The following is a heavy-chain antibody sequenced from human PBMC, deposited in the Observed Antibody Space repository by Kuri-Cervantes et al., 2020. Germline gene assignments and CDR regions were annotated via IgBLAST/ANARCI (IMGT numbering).Heavy chain of an antibody. Sequence: GPTLVQPTQTLTLTCTISGFALSTSGVGVAWIRQPPGKALEWLAVIYWDDDKRYNPSLKSRLTITKDTSKNQVVLTITNMDPVDTATYYCAHSSASYYYYGMDVWGQGTTVTVSS. V-gene: IGHV2-5*02. CDR2: IYWDDDK. CDR3: AHSSASYYYYGMDV. CDR1: GFALSTSGVG. D-gene: IGHD1-26*01. J-gene: IGHJ6*02.